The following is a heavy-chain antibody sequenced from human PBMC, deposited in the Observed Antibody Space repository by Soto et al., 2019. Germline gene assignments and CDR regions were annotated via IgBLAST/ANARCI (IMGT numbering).Heavy chain of an antibody. CDR3: ARGRLISLYYFDY. CDR2: IGTAGDT. CDR1: GLTFSNYD. D-gene: IGHD2-15*01. V-gene: IGHV3-13*01. Sequence: GGSLGLSCAASGLTFSNYDMHGVRKVTGKGLEWVSTIGTAGDTYYPGSVKGRFTISRENAKNSLYLQMNSLRAEDTAVYYCARGRLISLYYFDYWGQGTLVTVSS. J-gene: IGHJ4*02.